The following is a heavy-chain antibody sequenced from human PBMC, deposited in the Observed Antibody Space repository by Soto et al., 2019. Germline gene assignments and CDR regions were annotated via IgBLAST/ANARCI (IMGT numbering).Heavy chain of an antibody. D-gene: IGHD3-22*01. CDR1: GTSISSYY. CDR3: ARGADYYDSSGYSYGAFDI. Sequence: SETLSLTCTVSGTSISSYYWSWIRQPPGKGLEWIGYIYYSGGTNYNPSLKSRVTISVDTSKNQFSLKLSSVTAADTAVYYCARGADYYDSSGYSYGAFDIWGQGTMVTVSS. V-gene: IGHV4-59*01. CDR2: IYYSGGT. J-gene: IGHJ3*02.